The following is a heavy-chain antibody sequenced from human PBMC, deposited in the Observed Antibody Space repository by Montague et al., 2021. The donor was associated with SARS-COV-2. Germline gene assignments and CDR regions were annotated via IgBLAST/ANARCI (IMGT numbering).Heavy chain of an antibody. V-gene: IGHV4-34*01. CDR1: GGSFSGYY. CDR3: ARGRGTALFRRVYFGMDV. D-gene: IGHD1-1*01. J-gene: IGHJ6*04. Sequence: SETLSLTCAVYGGSFSGYYWSWIRQPPGKGLEWIGEINHSGSTNYNPSLKIRVTISVDTSKNQFSLKLSSVTAADTAVYYCARGRGTALFRRVYFGMDVWGKGTTVTVSS. CDR2: INHSGST.